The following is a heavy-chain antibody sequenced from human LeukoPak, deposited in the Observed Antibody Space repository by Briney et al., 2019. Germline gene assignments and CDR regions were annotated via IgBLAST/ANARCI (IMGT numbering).Heavy chain of an antibody. CDR3: AREVETTVDNWFDP. V-gene: IGHV4-59*01. CDR2: IYYSGST. J-gene: IGHJ5*02. CDR1: GGSISSYY. Sequence: PSETLSLTCTVSGGSISSYYWSWIRQPPGKGLEWIGYIYYSGSTNYNPSLKSRVTISVDTSKNRFSLKLSSVTAADTAVYYCAREVETTVDNWFDPWGQGTLVTVSS. D-gene: IGHD4-17*01.